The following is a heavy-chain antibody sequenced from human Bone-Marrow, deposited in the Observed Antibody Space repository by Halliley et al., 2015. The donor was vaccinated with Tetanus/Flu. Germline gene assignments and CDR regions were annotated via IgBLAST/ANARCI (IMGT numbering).Heavy chain of an antibody. CDR3: ARGDRRDGKIRVYWYFGL. CDR2: IVPVLRTA. Sequence: QVQLVQSGAEVKKPGSSVKVPCKASGGTFSSYVITWVRQAPGQGLEWMGGIVPVLRTANYAQKFQDRVTITADKSRSTVYMELSSLRSEDTAVYYCARGDRRDGKIRVYWYFGLWGRGTLVTVSS. CDR1: GGTFSSYV. V-gene: IGHV1-69*06. J-gene: IGHJ2*01. D-gene: IGHD3-10*01.